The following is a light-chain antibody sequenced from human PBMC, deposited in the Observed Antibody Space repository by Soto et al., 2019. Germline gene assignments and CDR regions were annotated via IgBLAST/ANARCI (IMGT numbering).Light chain of an antibody. CDR2: DAS. J-gene: IGKJ3*01. CDR3: QQRSDSPVT. V-gene: IGKV3-11*01. CDR1: QSITTS. Sequence: EIVLTQSPATLSLSPGESAILSCRASQSITTSLAWYQQKPDQAPRLLIYDASNRATGIPARFSGSGSGTDFTLTISRLEPEDFAVYYCQQRSDSPVTFGPGTKVDSK.